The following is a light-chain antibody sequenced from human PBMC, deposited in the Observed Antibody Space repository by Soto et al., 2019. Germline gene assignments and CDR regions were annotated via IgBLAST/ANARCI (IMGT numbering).Light chain of an antibody. CDR2: DAS. CDR1: QSVSSY. CDR3: QQRSNWPIT. Sequence: EIVLTQSPTTLSLSPGERATLSCRASQSVSSYLAWYQQTPGQAPRLLIYDASNRATGIPARFSGSGSGTDFTLTISSLEPEDFAVYYCQQRSNWPITFGPGTKVEIK. V-gene: IGKV3-11*01. J-gene: IGKJ3*01.